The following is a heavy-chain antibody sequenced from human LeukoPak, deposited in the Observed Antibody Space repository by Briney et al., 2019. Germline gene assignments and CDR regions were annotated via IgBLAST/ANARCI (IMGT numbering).Heavy chain of an antibody. CDR1: GYTFTSYG. D-gene: IGHD3-22*01. CDR2: ISAYNGNT. CDR3: ARDLGPYYYDSSGYYETVY. Sequence: GASVKVSCKASGYTFTSYGISWVRQAPGQGLEWMGWISAYNGNTNYAQKLQGRVTMTTDTSTSTAYMELRSLRSDDTAVYYCARDLGPYYYDSSGYYETVYWGQGTLVTVSS. J-gene: IGHJ4*02. V-gene: IGHV1-18*01.